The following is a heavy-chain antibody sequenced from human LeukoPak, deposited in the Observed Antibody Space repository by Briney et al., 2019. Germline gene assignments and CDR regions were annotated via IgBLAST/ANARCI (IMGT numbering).Heavy chain of an antibody. V-gene: IGHV3-23*01. J-gene: IGHJ4*02. Sequence: GGSLRLSCAASGFTFSSYAMSWVRQAPGRGLEWVSAISGSGGSTYYADSVKGRFTISRDNSKNTLYLQMNSLRAEDTAVYYCAIYGDLTNLDYWGQGTLVTVSS. CDR3: AIYGDLTNLDY. D-gene: IGHD4-17*01. CDR1: GFTFSSYA. CDR2: ISGSGGST.